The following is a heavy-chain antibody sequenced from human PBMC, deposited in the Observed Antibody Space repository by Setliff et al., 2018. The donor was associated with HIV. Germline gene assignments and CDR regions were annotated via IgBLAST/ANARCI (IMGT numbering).Heavy chain of an antibody. CDR1: GFTFSDFG. D-gene: IGHD4-17*01. Sequence: GGSLRLSCAASGFTFSDFGMSWVRQAPGKGLEWVSGIRGSGESTYYGEFETGHFTISRDNSKNMLYLQMTSLGVEDTAVYYCAKADRGYGRNWFDPWGQGTLVTVSS. CDR2: IRGSGEST. CDR3: AKADRGYGRNWFDP. V-gene: IGHV3-23*01. J-gene: IGHJ5*02.